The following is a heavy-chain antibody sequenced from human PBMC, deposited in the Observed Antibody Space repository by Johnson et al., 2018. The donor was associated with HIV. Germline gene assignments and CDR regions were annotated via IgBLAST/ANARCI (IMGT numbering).Heavy chain of an antibody. CDR2: ISYDGSNK. Sequence: VQLVESGGGVVQPGRSLRLSCAASGFTFSDYYMSWIRQAPGKGLEWVAVISYDGSNKYYADSVKGRFTISRDNSKNTLYLQMNSLRAEDTAVYYCVRDRGTMLLDGAFDIWGQGTMVTVSS. CDR1: GFTFSDYY. V-gene: IGHV3-30*19. CDR3: VRDRGTMLLDGAFDI. J-gene: IGHJ3*02. D-gene: IGHD3-10*01.